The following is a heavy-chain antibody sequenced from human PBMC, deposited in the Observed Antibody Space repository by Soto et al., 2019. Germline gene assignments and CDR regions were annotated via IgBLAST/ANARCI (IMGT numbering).Heavy chain of an antibody. D-gene: IGHD3-16*01. CDR1: GGSTSSDNY. CDR2: IYYSGNT. CDR3: AREGGESSDGLYYFDS. J-gene: IGHJ4*02. Sequence: SETLSLTCTVSGGSTSSDNYWSWIRQPPGKGLEWIGRIYYSGNTDYNPSLKSRLAISIDTSKNQFSLKLSSVTAADTAVYFCAREGGESSDGLYYFDSWGQGSLVTVSS. V-gene: IGHV4-30-4*01.